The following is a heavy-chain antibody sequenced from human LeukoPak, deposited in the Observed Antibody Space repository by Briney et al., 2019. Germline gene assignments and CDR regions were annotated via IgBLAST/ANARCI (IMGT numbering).Heavy chain of an antibody. V-gene: IGHV5-51*01. CDR2: IYPGDSDT. Sequence: GEPLKISCKDSRYSFSSCGMVWVGQVPGKSLEWMGIIYPGDSDTRYSPSFQGQVTISADKSISTAYLQWSSLKASDTAMYYCARHRQWLVRGFDYWGQGTLVTVSS. D-gene: IGHD6-19*01. J-gene: IGHJ4*02. CDR1: RYSFSSCG. CDR3: ARHRQWLVRGFDY.